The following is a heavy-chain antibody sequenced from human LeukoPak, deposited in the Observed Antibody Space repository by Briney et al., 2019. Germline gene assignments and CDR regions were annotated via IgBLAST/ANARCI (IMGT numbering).Heavy chain of an antibody. V-gene: IGHV3-9*01. CDR1: GFTFDDYA. CDR2: ISWNSGSI. Sequence: GGSLRLSCAASGFTFDDYAMHWVRQAPGKGLEWVSGISWNSGSIGYADSVKGRFTISRDNSKNTLYLQMNSLRAEDTAVYYCAKDGGYSYGYGSNWFDPWGQGTLVTVSS. D-gene: IGHD5-18*01. J-gene: IGHJ5*02. CDR3: AKDGGYSYGYGSNWFDP.